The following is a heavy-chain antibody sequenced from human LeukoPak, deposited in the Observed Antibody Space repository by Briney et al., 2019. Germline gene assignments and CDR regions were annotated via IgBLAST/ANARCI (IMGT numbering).Heavy chain of an antibody. J-gene: IGHJ4*02. Sequence: GGSLRLSCAASGFTFSNYAMNWVRQAPGKGLEWVSTISGSGGSTYYADSVKGRFTISRDNTKNTLYLQMNSLRAEDTAVYYCVLYYYGSGSYLGVFDYWGQGTLVTVSS. D-gene: IGHD3-10*01. CDR1: GFTFSNYA. V-gene: IGHV3-23*01. CDR2: ISGSGGST. CDR3: VLYYYGSGSYLGVFDY.